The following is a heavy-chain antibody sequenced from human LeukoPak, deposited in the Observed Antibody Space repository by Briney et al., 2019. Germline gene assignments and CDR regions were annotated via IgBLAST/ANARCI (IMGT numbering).Heavy chain of an antibody. CDR3: ARHYYDFWSGYYTNNWFDP. Sequence: SETLSLTCTVSGCSISSYYWSWIRQPPGKGLQWIGYIYTSGSTNYNPSLKSRVTISVDTSKNQFSLKLRSVTAADTAVYYCARHYYDFWSGYYTNNWFDPWGQGTLVTVSS. D-gene: IGHD3-3*01. J-gene: IGHJ5*02. CDR2: IYTSGST. CDR1: GCSISSYY. V-gene: IGHV4-4*09.